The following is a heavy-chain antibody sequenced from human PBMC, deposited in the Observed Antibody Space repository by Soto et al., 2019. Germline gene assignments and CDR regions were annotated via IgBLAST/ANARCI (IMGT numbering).Heavy chain of an antibody. V-gene: IGHV1-3*01. D-gene: IGHD3-9*01. CDR3: ARGAPRTFTIFYP. CDR1: GYTFSSYA. Sequence: ASVKVSCNASGYTFSSYAMHWVRLAPGQRLEWMGWINAGNGNRKYSQKFQGRVTITRDTSASTAYMELSSLRSEDTAVYYCARGAPRTFTIFYPWGQGTLVTVSS. CDR2: INAGNGNR. J-gene: IGHJ5*02.